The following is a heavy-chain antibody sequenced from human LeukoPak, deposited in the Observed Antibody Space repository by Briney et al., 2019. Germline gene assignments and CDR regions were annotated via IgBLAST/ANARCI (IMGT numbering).Heavy chain of an antibody. Sequence: GGSLRLSCATSGFPFSDFSMSWVRQAPGKGLEWISTTYSGGTSTYYAESVKGRFTISRGNSKNTLYLQMSSLRVEDTAVYYCAKQSYARSLGEGGPGTLVSVSS. CDR3: AKQSYARSLGE. J-gene: IGHJ4*02. CDR1: GFPFSDFS. CDR2: TYSGGTST. V-gene: IGHV3-23*05. D-gene: IGHD2-8*01.